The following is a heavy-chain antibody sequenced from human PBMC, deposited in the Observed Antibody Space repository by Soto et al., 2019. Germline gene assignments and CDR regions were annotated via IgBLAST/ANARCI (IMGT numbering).Heavy chain of an antibody. CDR2: ITNTGLTT. CDR3: AKGLDYGATKHIDH. J-gene: IGHJ4*02. V-gene: IGHV3-23*01. Sequence: GGSLRLSCAASGFGFSTHALTWVRQAPGKGLEWLSSITNTGLTTHYADSVKGRFTISRENSRNTLHLQMNNLRVDDTAIYYCAKGLDYGATKHIDHWGQGPLVTVSS. CDR1: GFGFSTHA. D-gene: IGHD4-17*01.